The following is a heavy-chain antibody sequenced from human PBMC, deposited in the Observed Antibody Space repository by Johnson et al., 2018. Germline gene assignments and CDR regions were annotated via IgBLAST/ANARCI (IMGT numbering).Heavy chain of an antibody. V-gene: IGHV3-30-3*01. CDR3: ASLEAATGCVYYYYRDV. CDR2: ISSDGSNK. J-gene: IGHJ6*03. D-gene: IGHD2-15*01. Sequence: QVQLVQSGGGVVQPGRSLRLSCAASGFTFSSYAMHWVRQAPGKGLEWVAVISSDGSNKYYAESVKGRFTISRDNSKNTLYLQMNSLRAEDTAGYYLASLEAATGCVYYYYRDVWGKGTTVTVSS. CDR1: GFTFSSYA.